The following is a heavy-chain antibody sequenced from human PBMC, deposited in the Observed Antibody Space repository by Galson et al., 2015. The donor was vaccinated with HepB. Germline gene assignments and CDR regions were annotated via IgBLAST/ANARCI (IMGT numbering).Heavy chain of an antibody. CDR3: AKGGGWLYYFDY. V-gene: IGHV3-23*01. CDR1: ESTFNNFA. Sequence: SLRLSCAASESTFNNFAMNWVRQAPGKGPEWVSAISDAGRSTYYADSVRGRLTISRDNSKNTLYLQMNSLRAEDTAVYYCAKGGGWLYYFDYWGQGTLVTVSS. D-gene: IGHD6-19*01. CDR2: ISDAGRST. J-gene: IGHJ4*02.